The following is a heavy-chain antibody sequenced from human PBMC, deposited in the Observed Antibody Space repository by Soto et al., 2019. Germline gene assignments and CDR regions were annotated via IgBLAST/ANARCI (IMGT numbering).Heavy chain of an antibody. D-gene: IGHD2-21*02. V-gene: IGHV3-74*01. J-gene: IGHJ4*02. Sequence: EVQLVESGGGLVQPGGSLRLSCVASGFTFNYYWMHWVRQAPGKGLMWVSRLQTAGSHPDYADSVKGRFTISRDNAKNTLYLQMNNLRAEDSAVYYCARGGDPDYWGQGTLVTVSS. CDR3: ARGGDPDY. CDR2: LQTAGSHP. CDR1: GFTFNYYW.